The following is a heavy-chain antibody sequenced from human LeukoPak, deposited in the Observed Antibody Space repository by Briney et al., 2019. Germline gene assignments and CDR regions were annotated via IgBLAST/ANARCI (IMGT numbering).Heavy chain of an antibody. CDR3: ARVLGVGYSGYNWFDP. J-gene: IGHJ5*02. Sequence: GASVKVSCKASGGTFSSYAISWVRQAPGQGLEWMGGIIPIFGTANYAQKFQGRVTITTDESTSTAYMELSSLRSEDTAVYYCARVLGVGYSGYNWFDPWGQGTLVTVSS. D-gene: IGHD5-12*01. CDR2: IIPIFGTA. CDR1: GGTFSSYA. V-gene: IGHV1-69*05.